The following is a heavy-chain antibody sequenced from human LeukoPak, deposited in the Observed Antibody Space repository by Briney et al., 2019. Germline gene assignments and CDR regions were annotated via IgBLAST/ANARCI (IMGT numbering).Heavy chain of an antibody. CDR3: ARVDGSCSGGSCPSGNWFDP. Sequence: SETLSLTCTVSGGSINSGRYYWSWIRQPAGKGLEWIGRIYTSGSSNYNPSFKSRVTISLDTSKNQFSLKLSSVTATDTAVYFCARVDGSCSGGSCPSGNWFDPWGQGTLVTVSS. J-gene: IGHJ5*02. D-gene: IGHD2-15*01. V-gene: IGHV4-61*02. CDR1: GGSINSGRYY. CDR2: IYTSGSS.